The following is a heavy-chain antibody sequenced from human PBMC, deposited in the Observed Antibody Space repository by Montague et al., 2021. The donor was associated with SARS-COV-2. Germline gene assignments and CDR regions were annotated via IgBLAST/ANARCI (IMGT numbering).Heavy chain of an antibody. J-gene: IGHJ4*02. V-gene: IGHV3-64*01. CDR3: ARDEGSY. CDR2: ISSDGVHI. Sequence: SLRLSCAAPGFTFRNYAMYWVRQAPGKSLEYVSAISSDGVHIYYANSVKGRFTISRDNSKNTLSLQMGSLRAEDMAMYYCARDEGSYWGQGTLVTVSS. CDR1: GFTFRNYA.